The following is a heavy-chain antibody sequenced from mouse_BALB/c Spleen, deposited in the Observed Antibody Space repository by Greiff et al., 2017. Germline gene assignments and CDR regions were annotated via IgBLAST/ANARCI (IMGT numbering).Heavy chain of an antibody. CDR3: ARSGNYYGSSYYAMDY. D-gene: IGHD1-1*01. J-gene: IGHJ4*01. V-gene: IGHV14-1*02. CDR2: IDPENGNT. CDR1: GFNIKDYY. Sequence: VQLKQSGAELVRPGALVKLSCKASGFNIKDYYMHWVKQRPEQGLEWIGWIDPENGNTIYDPKFQGKASITADTSSNTAYLQLSSLTSEDTAVYYCARSGNYYGSSYYAMDYWGQGTSVTVSS.